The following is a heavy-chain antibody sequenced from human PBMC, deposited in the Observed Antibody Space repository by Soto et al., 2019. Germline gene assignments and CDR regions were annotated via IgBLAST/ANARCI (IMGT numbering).Heavy chain of an antibody. CDR1: GYSFTSYW. CDR3: ARHGLTYDSSGYYEIDY. J-gene: IGHJ4*02. V-gene: IGHV5-51*01. Sequence: PGESLKISCKGSGYSFTSYWIGWVRQMPGKGLEWMGIIYPGDYDTRYSPSFQGQVTISADKSISTAYLQWSSLKASDTAMYYCARHGLTYDSSGYYEIDYWGQGTLVTVSS. D-gene: IGHD3-22*01. CDR2: IYPGDYDT.